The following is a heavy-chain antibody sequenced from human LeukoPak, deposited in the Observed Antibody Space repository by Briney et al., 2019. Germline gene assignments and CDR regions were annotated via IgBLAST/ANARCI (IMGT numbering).Heavy chain of an antibody. CDR1: GYSISSGYY. D-gene: IGHD1-7*01. Sequence: PSETLSLTCAVSGYSISSGYYWAWIRQPPGKGLEWIGSIYHSGSTYYNPSLKSRVTISVDTSKHQFSLRLSSVTAADTAMYYCARSISTTGTDYWGQGTLVTVSS. V-gene: IGHV4-38-2*01. CDR2: IYHSGST. J-gene: IGHJ4*02. CDR3: ARSISTTGTDY.